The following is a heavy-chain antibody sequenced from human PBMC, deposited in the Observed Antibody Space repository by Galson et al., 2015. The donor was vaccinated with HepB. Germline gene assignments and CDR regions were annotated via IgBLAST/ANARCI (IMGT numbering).Heavy chain of an antibody. V-gene: IGHV1-2*04. Sequence: SVKVSCKASGYTFTGYYMHWVRQAPGQGLEWMGWINPNSGGTNYAQKFQGWVTMTRDTSISTAYMELSRLRSDDTAVYYCARDTEIAAAGFGRWYFDLWGRGTLVTVSS. J-gene: IGHJ2*01. D-gene: IGHD6-13*01. CDR2: INPNSGGT. CDR1: GYTFTGYY. CDR3: ARDTEIAAAGFGRWYFDL.